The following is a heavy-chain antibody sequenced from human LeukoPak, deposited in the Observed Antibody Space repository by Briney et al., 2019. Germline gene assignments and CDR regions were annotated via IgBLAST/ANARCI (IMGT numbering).Heavy chain of an antibody. J-gene: IGHJ4*02. V-gene: IGHV3-21*01. CDR1: GFTFSSYS. Sequence: GGSLRLSCAASGFTFSSYSMNWVRQAPGKGLEWVSSISSSSSYIYYADSVKGRFTISRDNAKNSLYLQMNSLRAEDTAVYYCARGWGSYPTYFDYWGQGTLVTVSS. CDR2: ISSSSSYI. CDR3: ARGWGSYPTYFDY. D-gene: IGHD3-16*02.